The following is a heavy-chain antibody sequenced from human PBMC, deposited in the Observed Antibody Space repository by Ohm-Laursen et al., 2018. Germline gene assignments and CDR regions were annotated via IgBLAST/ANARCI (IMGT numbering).Heavy chain of an antibody. CDR1: GGSVGSGSYY. J-gene: IGHJ3*02. D-gene: IGHD7-27*01. Sequence: SDTLSLTCTVSGGSVGSGSYYWSWIRQPPGKGLEWIGYIYYSGSTNYNPSLKSRVSTSVDTSKNQFSLKLSSVTAADTAVYYCATSPLGIGGFDIWGQGTVVSVSS. CDR3: ATSPLGIGGFDI. CDR2: IYYSGST. V-gene: IGHV4-61*01.